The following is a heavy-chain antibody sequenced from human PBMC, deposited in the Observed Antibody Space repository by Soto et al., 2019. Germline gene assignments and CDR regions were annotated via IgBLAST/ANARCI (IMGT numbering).Heavy chain of an antibody. V-gene: IGHV3-23*01. CDR1: GFTFSFCA. CDR2: IRGSGGDT. Sequence: EVQLLESGGGLVQPGGSLRLSCAASGFTFSFCAMSWVRQAPGKGLKWVSSIRGSGGDTYYADSVRGRFTISRDNSKNTLYLQMNSLRVEDTAVYYCVKGHGDSYYYWDYWGQGTLVTVSS. J-gene: IGHJ4*02. D-gene: IGHD2-21*01. CDR3: VKGHGDSYYYWDY.